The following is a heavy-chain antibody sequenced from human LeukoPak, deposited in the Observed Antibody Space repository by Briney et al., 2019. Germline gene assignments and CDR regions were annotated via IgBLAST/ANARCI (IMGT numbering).Heavy chain of an antibody. Sequence: PSETLSLTCAVYGGSFSGYYWSWIRQPPGKGLEWIGEINHSGSTNYNPSLKSRVTISVDTSKNQFSLKLSSVTAADTAVYYCARHALRRRDGYSPIRKYYFDYWGQGTLVTVSS. CDR2: INHSGST. D-gene: IGHD5-24*01. V-gene: IGHV4-34*01. J-gene: IGHJ4*02. CDR1: GGSFSGYY. CDR3: ARHALRRRDGYSPIRKYYFDY.